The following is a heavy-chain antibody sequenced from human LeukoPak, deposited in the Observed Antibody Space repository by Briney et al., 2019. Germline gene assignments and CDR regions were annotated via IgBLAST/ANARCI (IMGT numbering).Heavy chain of an antibody. CDR2: IYYSGST. J-gene: IGHJ4*02. D-gene: IGHD3-10*01. Sequence: PSETLSLTCTVSGGSISSYYRSWIRQPPGEGLEWIGYIYYSGSTNYNPSLKSRVTISVDTSKNQFSLKLSSVTAADTAVYYCARRGPTLYGSGSYYNEPFDYWGQGTLVTVSS. CDR3: ARRGPTLYGSGSYYNEPFDY. CDR1: GGSISSYY. V-gene: IGHV4-59*01.